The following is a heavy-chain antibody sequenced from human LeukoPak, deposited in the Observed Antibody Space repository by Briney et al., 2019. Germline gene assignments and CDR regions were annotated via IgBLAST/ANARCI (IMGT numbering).Heavy chain of an antibody. CDR2: IKSKTDGGTT. D-gene: IGHD3-22*01. J-gene: IGHJ4*02. CDR1: GFTFSNAW. CDR3: TTETQYYCDSSGYYYPGFDC. V-gene: IGHV3-15*01. Sequence: GGSLRLSCAASGFTFSNAWMSWVRQAPGKGLEWVGRIKSKTDGGTTDYAAPVKGRFTISRDDSKNTLYLQMNSLKTEDTAVYYCTTETQYYCDSSGYYYPGFDCWGQGTLVTVSS.